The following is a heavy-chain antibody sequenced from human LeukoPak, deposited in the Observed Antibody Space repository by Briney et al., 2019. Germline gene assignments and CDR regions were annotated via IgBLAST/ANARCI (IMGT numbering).Heavy chain of an antibody. D-gene: IGHD1-26*01. CDR3: AKDLGYGGAPLDY. CDR2: ISGGGGST. J-gene: IGHJ4*02. CDR1: GFTFSSYA. V-gene: IGHV3-23*01. Sequence: GGSLRLSCAASGFTFSSYAMSWVRQAPGKGLEWVSGISGGGGSTNYADSVKGRFTISRDNSKNTLYLQMNSLRAEDTAVYYCAKDLGYGGAPLDYWGQGTLVTVSS.